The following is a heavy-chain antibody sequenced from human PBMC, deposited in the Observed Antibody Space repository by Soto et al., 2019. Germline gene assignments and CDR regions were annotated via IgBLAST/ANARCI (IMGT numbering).Heavy chain of an antibody. D-gene: IGHD3-10*01. V-gene: IGHV3-48*03. CDR3: ARDRGGDVGQFLFPDGFDL. J-gene: IGHJ3*01. CDR2: IGGSGGTK. CDR1: GFRFSSYE. Sequence: EVQLVESGGGSVQPGGSLRLSCVASGFRFSSYEMNWVRQAPGKGLEWISYIGGSGGTKYSADSVKGRFTISRDNAQNSLYLQMISLVVEDTAVYYCARDRGGDVGQFLFPDGFDLWGQGTMVTVSS.